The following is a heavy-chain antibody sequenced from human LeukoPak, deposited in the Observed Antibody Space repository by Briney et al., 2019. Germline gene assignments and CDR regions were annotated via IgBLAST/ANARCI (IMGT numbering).Heavy chain of an antibody. D-gene: IGHD3-22*01. Sequence: PGGSLRLSCAASGFTFSSYAMSWVRQAPGKGLEWVSAISGSGGSTYYADSVKGRFTISRDNSKNTLYLQMNSLRAEDTAVYYCARSSQYYYDSSGCWRTWGQGTLVTVSS. CDR2: ISGSGGST. J-gene: IGHJ5*02. V-gene: IGHV3-23*01. CDR3: ARSSQYYYDSSGCWRT. CDR1: GFTFSSYA.